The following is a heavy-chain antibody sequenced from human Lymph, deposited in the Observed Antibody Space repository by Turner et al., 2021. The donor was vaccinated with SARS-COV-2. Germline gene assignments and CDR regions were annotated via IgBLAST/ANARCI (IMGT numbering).Heavy chain of an antibody. D-gene: IGHD3-22*01. CDR1: VGSISSSSYY. V-gene: IGHV4-39*01. CDR3: ARQERHYYDSSGSGFDY. CDR2: IYYSGST. Sequence: QLQLQESGPGLVKPSETLSLTCTVSVGSISSSSYYWGWIRQPPGKGLEWIGSIYYSGSTYYNPSLKSRVTISVDTSKNQFSLKLSSVTAADTAVYYCARQERHYYDSSGSGFDYWGQGTLVTVSS. J-gene: IGHJ4*02.